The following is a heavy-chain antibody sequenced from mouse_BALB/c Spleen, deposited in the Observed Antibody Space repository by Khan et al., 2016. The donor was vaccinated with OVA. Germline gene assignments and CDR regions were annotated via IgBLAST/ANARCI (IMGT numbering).Heavy chain of an antibody. CDR1: GSTFTNYG. CDR3: ARKNYRYDRYFDV. D-gene: IGHD2-14*01. Sequence: QIQLVQSGPELKKPGETVKISCKASGSTFTNYGMSWVKQAPGKGLKWMGWINTYTGEPTYADDFKGRFAFSLETSASTAYLQINNLTNEDTATYFCARKNYRYDRYFDVWGAGTTVTVSS. J-gene: IGHJ1*01. V-gene: IGHV9-3-1*01. CDR2: INTYTGEP.